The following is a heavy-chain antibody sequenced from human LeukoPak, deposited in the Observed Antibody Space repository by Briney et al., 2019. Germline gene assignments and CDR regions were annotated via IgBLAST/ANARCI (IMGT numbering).Heavy chain of an antibody. V-gene: IGHV3-11*04. CDR2: ISSSGSTI. Sequence: GGSLRLSCAASGFTFSDYYMSWIRQAPGKGLEWVSYISSSGSTIYYADSVKGRFTISRDNAKNSLYLQMNSLRAEDTAVYYCARDGYSYGYPDVDFDYWGQGTLVTVSS. CDR1: GFTFSDYY. J-gene: IGHJ4*02. CDR3: ARDGYSYGYPDVDFDY. D-gene: IGHD5-18*01.